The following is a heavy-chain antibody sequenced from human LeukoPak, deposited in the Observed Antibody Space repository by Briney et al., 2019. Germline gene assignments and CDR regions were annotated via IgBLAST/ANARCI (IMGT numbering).Heavy chain of an antibody. Sequence: GASVKVSCKASGYTFTSYGISWVRQAPGQGLEWMGWISAYNGNTNYAQKLQGRVTMTTDTSTSTAYMELRSLRSDDTAVYYCARDVDTAMVDYYYYYGMDVWGQGTTVTVSS. CDR3: ARDVDTAMVDYYYYYGMDV. CDR1: GYTFTSYG. V-gene: IGHV1-18*01. J-gene: IGHJ6*02. D-gene: IGHD5-18*01. CDR2: ISAYNGNT.